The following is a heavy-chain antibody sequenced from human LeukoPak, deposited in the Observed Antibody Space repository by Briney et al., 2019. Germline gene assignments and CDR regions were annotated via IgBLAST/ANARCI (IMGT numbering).Heavy chain of an antibody. CDR2: IYTSGST. V-gene: IGHV4-4*07. CDR1: GRSISSYY. D-gene: IGHD6-13*01. J-gene: IGHJ5*02. Sequence: SQSLSLACTVSGRSISSYYSSWIRHPAGKGLEWIGRIYTSGSTNYNPSLKSRVTMSVDTSKNQFSLKLSSVTAADTAVYYCARGGRYRSSWYWFDPWGEGALVTVSS. CDR3: ARGGRYRSSWYWFDP.